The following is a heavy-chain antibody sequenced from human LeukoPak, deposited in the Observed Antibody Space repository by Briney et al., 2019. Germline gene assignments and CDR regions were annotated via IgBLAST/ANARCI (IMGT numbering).Heavy chain of an antibody. CDR3: ARAAPSYYGSGSLGSYYYGMDV. J-gene: IGHJ6*02. CDR1: GGSLSSYY. CDR2: VYYSGST. D-gene: IGHD3-10*01. V-gene: IGHV4-59*01. Sequence: SETLSLTCTVSGGSLSSYYWSWIRQPPGKGLEWIGYVYYSGSTNYNPSLKSRVAISIDTSKNQFSLKLSSVTAADTAMYYCARAAPSYYGSGSLGSYYYGMDVWGQRTTVTVSS.